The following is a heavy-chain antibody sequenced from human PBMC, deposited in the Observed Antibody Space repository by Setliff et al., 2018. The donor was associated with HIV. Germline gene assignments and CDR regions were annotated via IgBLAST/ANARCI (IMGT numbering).Heavy chain of an antibody. D-gene: IGHD2-8*02. V-gene: IGHV4-4*09. Sequence: PSETLSLTCTVSGDSISSYSWNWIRQSPGGGLEWIGFIFSSGSTKYNPSVESRVTMSLDTSRDQFSLNLRSVTAADTAVYFCARLIHTGLLYFDFWGLETLVTVSS. J-gene: IGHJ4*02. CDR2: IFSSGST. CDR1: GDSISSYS. CDR3: ARLIHTGLLYFDF.